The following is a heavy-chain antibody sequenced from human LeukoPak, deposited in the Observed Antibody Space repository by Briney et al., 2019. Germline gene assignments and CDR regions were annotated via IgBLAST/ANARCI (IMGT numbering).Heavy chain of an antibody. D-gene: IGHD3-3*01. CDR2: IYHSGST. V-gene: IGHV4-38-2*02. CDR3: ARHPGDYDLRSGYPV. CDR1: GYSISSGYY. J-gene: IGHJ4*02. Sequence: NPSETLSLTCTVSGYSISSGYYWGWIRQPPGKGLEWIGSIYHSGSTYYNPSLKSRVTISVDTSKNQFSLKLSSVTAADTAVYYCARHPGDYDLRSGYPVWGQGTLVTVSS.